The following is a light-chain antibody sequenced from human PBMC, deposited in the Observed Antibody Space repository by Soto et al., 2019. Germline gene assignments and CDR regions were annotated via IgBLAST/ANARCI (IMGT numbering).Light chain of an antibody. Sequence: QSVLTQPPSASGTPGQRVTISCSGGDSNIGPNTANWYRQVPGTAPKLLIHNNDQRPSGVPDRISGSKSGTSASLAISGLHSDDEADYYCAAWDDSLNAYVFGIGTKVTVL. CDR1: DSNIGPNT. J-gene: IGLJ1*01. CDR2: NND. CDR3: AAWDDSLNAYV. V-gene: IGLV1-44*01.